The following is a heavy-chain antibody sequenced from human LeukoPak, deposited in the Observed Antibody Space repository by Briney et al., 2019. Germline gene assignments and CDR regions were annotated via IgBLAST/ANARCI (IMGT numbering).Heavy chain of an antibody. CDR1: GFTFSTYW. Sequence: GGTLRLSCTASGFTFSTYWMSWVRQAPGKGLELVANIKQDGSEKYYVDSVKGRFTISRDNAKNSLYLQMNSLRAEDTAVYYCARDGYYDILTGYMDVWGKGTTVTVSS. CDR3: ARDGYYDILTGYMDV. V-gene: IGHV3-7*01. CDR2: IKQDGSEK. D-gene: IGHD3-9*01. J-gene: IGHJ6*03.